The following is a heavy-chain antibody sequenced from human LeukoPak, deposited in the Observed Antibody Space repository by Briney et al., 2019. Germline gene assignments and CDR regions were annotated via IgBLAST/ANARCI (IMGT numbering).Heavy chain of an antibody. CDR2: ISYDGSNK. D-gene: IGHD3-22*01. V-gene: IGHV3-30*03. CDR3: ARDTCYYNSSAFYHYYYGMDV. J-gene: IGHJ6*02. Sequence: GRSLRLSCAASGFTFSSYGMHWVRQAPGKGLEWVAVISYDGSNKYYADSVKGRFTISRDNAKNTLYLQMNSLRAEDTAVYYCARDTCYYNSSAFYHYYYGMDVWGQGTTVTVSS. CDR1: GFTFSSYG.